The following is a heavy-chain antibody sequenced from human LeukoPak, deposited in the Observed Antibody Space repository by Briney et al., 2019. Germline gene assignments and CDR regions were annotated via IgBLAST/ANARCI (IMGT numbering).Heavy chain of an antibody. V-gene: IGHV4-61*02. Sequence: SETLSLTCSVSGDSISSGSYYWSWIRPPAGKGLEWIGRIYTTGSTNYNPSLKSRVTISVDTSENQFSLRLSSVTAADTAVYYCARGSRGREVSAFFKNWGQGILVTVSS. CDR1: GDSISSGSYY. J-gene: IGHJ4*02. D-gene: IGHD5/OR15-5a*01. CDR2: IYTTGST. CDR3: ARGSRGREVSAFFKN.